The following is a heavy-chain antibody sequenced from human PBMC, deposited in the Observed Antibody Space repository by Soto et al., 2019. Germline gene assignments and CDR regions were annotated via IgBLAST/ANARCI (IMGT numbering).Heavy chain of an antibody. V-gene: IGHV1-3*04. J-gene: IGHJ4*02. CDR2: INTGNGNT. D-gene: IGHD3-10*01. CDR3: ATSPRAARGGYFDY. Sequence: QVQVVQSGAEVKKPGAAVKVSCKTSGYTVTTYAVHWVRQAPGQRLEWMGWINTGNGNTRYSQKFQGRVTFTSDTPASTVYMELSNLGSEDTAVYYCATSPRAARGGYFDYWGQGALVTVSS. CDR1: GYTVTTYA.